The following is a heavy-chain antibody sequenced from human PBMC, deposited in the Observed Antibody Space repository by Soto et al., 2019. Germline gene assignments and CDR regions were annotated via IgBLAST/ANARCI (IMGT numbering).Heavy chain of an antibody. D-gene: IGHD3-16*02. CDR1: GGSISSSSYY. Sequence: SETLSLTCTVSGGSISSSSYYWCWIRQPPGKGLEWIGSIYYSGSTYYNPSLKSRVTMSVDTSKNQFSLKLSSVTAADTAVYYCARNSPRLRLGELSLWGKYLGYWGQGTLVTVSS. V-gene: IGHV4-39*01. CDR2: IYYSGST. J-gene: IGHJ4*02. CDR3: ARNSPRLRLGELSLWGKYLGY.